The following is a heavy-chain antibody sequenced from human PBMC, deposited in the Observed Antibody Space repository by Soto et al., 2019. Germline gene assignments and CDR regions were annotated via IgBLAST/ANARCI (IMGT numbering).Heavy chain of an antibody. CDR2: ISGSGGST. CDR3: AKRQGGSWYAIAS. J-gene: IGHJ5*02. CDR1: GFTFSNYA. Sequence: EVQLLESGGGLVQPGGSLRLSCAASGFTFSNYAVTWVRQAPGKGLEWVSTISGSGGSTYYADSVKGRFTISRDNSKNTLYLRMTSVRAEDTGVYYCAKRQGGSWYAIASWGQGTLVTVSS. V-gene: IGHV3-23*01. D-gene: IGHD6-13*01.